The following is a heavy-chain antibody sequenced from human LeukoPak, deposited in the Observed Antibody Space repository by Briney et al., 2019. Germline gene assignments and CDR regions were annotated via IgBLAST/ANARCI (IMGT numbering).Heavy chain of an antibody. CDR2: ISSSSSYI. D-gene: IGHD3-3*01. CDR1: GFTFSSYS. J-gene: IGHJ4*02. Sequence: PGGSLRLSCAASGFTFSSYSMNWVRQAPGKGLERVSSISSSSSYIYYADSVKGRFAISRDNAKNSLYLQMNSLRAEDTAVYYCARDLAEGTTLRFLEWLLGSLPNDYWGQGTLVTVSS. CDR3: ARDLAEGTTLRFLEWLLGSLPNDY. V-gene: IGHV3-21*01.